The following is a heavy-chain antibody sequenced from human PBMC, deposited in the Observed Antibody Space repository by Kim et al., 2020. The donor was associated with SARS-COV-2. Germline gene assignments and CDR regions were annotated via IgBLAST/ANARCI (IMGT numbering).Heavy chain of an antibody. CDR1: GGSISSGGYY. Sequence: SETLSLTCTVSGGSISSGGYYWSWIRQHPGKGLEWIGYIYYSGSTYYNPSLKSRVTISVDTSKNQFPLKLSSVTAADTAVYYCARTTQLQITIFLPRPDYFGRDVWGQGTTVPVSS. J-gene: IGHJ6*02. CDR2: IYYSGST. V-gene: IGHV4-31*03. D-gene: IGHD3-3*01. CDR3: ARTTQLQITIFLPRPDYFGRDV.